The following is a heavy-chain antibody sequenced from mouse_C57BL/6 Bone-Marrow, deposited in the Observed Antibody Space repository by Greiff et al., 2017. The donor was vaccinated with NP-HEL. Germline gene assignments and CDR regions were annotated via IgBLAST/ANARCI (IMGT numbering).Heavy chain of an antibody. CDR3: ARSGVTTVVVFDY. J-gene: IGHJ2*01. Sequence: QVQLKQSGAELARPGASVKLSCKASGYTFTSYGISWVKQRTGQGLEWIGEIYPRSGNTYYNEKFKGKATLTADKSSSTAYMELRSLTSEDSAVYFCARSGVTTVVVFDYWGQGTTLTVSS. D-gene: IGHD1-1*01. CDR1: GYTFTSYG. CDR2: IYPRSGNT. V-gene: IGHV1-81*01.